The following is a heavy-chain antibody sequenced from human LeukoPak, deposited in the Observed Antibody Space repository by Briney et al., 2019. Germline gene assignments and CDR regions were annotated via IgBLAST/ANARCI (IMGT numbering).Heavy chain of an antibody. Sequence: GGSWRLSGAASGFTFSNAWVGWFRQAPGKGLEWVGLIRKATEGGATDYAAPVQRRFTISRDDSSNTLYPQMNSLKTEDSAVYYSASVMWGSQCTCSDYWGQGTLVTVSS. CDR2: IRKATEGGAT. CDR1: GFTFSNAW. D-gene: IGHD3-16*01. CDR3: ASVMWGSQCTCSDY. J-gene: IGHJ4*02. V-gene: IGHV3-15*01.